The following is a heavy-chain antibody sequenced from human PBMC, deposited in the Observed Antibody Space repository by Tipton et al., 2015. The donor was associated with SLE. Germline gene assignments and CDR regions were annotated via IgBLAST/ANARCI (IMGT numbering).Heavy chain of an antibody. V-gene: IGHV3-30*04. CDR2: ISYDGSNK. CDR1: GFTFSSYA. Sequence: SLRLSCAASGFTFSSYAMHWVRQTPGKGLEWVAVISYDGSNKYYADFVKGRFTISRDNSKNTLYLQMNSLRAEDTAVYYCARDDYWGQGTLVTVSS. J-gene: IGHJ4*02. CDR3: ARDDY.